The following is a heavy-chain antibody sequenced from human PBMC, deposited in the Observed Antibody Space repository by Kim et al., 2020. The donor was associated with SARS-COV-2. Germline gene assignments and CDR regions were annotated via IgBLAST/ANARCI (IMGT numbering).Heavy chain of an antibody. V-gene: IGHV4-59*13. Sequence: SETLSLTCTVSGGSISSYYWSWIRQPPGKGLEWIGYIYYSGSTNYNPSLKSRVTISVDTSKNQFSLKLSSVTAADTAVYYCARDRLGVTGDYYYGMDVWGQGTTVTVSS. CDR2: IYYSGST. CDR3: ARDRLGVTGDYYYGMDV. CDR1: GGSISSYY. D-gene: IGHD2-21*02. J-gene: IGHJ6*02.